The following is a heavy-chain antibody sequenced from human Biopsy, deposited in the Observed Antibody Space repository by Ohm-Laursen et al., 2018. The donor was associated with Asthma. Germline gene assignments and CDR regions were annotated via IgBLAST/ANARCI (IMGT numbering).Heavy chain of an antibody. D-gene: IGHD1-26*01. V-gene: IGHV1-69*01. J-gene: IGHJ4*02. CDR2: ILPILGTS. Sequence: SSAKVSCKASGGTFSTFTITWVRQAPGQALEWMGGILPILGTSNYAQKFQGRVTITADESTRTAYMELSSLRSEDTAVYYCATPPVGSISYFDSWGQGTLVTVSS. CDR3: ATPPVGSISYFDS. CDR1: GGTFSTFT.